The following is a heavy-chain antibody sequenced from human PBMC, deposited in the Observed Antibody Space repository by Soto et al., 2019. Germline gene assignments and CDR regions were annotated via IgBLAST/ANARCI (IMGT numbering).Heavy chain of an antibody. V-gene: IGHV3-21*01. Sequence: GGCLRLSCSASGFTFSSYSMNWVRQAPGKGLEWVSSISSSSSYIYYADSVKGRFTISRDNAKNSLYLQMNSLRAEDTAVYYCARWYYDDSSGYYQNTYAFDIWGQGTMVSVSS. CDR3: ARWYYDDSSGYYQNTYAFDI. J-gene: IGHJ3*02. CDR2: ISSSSSYI. D-gene: IGHD3-22*01. CDR1: GFTFSSYS.